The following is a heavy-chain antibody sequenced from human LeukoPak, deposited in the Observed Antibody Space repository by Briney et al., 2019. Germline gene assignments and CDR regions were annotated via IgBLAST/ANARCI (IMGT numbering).Heavy chain of an antibody. Sequence: GGSLRLSCAASGSTFSSYWMSWVRQAPGKGLEWVANIKQDGSEKYYVDSVKGRFTISRDNAKNSLYLQMNSLRAEDTAVYYCARSRYVAGQYYFDYWGQGTLVTVSS. CDR1: GSTFSSYW. V-gene: IGHV3-7*01. D-gene: IGHD6-19*01. J-gene: IGHJ4*02. CDR3: ARSRYVAGQYYFDY. CDR2: IKQDGSEK.